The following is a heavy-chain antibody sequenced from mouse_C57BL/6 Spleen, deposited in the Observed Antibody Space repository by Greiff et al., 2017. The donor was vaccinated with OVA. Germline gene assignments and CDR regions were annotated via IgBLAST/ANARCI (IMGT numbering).Heavy chain of an antibody. CDR2: FYPGDGDT. V-gene: IGHV1-80*01. CDR3: ARDYGSSYLDY. D-gene: IGHD1-1*01. CDR1: GYAFRSYW. Sequence: QVQLQQSGAELVKPGASVKISCKASGYAFRSYWLNWVKQRPGTGLEWIGQFYPGDGDTNYNGKFKGKATLTADKSSSTAYMQLSSLTSEDSAVYFCARDYGSSYLDYWGQGTTLTVSS. J-gene: IGHJ2*01.